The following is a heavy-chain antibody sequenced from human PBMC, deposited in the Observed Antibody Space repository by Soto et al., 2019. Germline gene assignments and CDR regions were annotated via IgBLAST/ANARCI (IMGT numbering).Heavy chain of an antibody. CDR1: GFTFSGYE. CDR3: ASHGYGYSYFY. CDR2: ISGSGTTI. D-gene: IGHD5-18*01. Sequence: PGGSLRLSCAASGFTFSGYEMNWVRQAPGKGLEWISYISGSGTTIYYADSVKGRFTISRDNAKNSLYLQMNSLRAEDTAVYYCASHGYGYSYFYWGQGTLVTVSS. V-gene: IGHV3-48*03. J-gene: IGHJ4*02.